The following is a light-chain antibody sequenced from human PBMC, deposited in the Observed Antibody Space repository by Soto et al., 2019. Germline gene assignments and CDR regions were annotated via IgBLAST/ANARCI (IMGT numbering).Light chain of an antibody. V-gene: IGKV1-5*01. J-gene: IGKJ4*01. CDR3: QQANSTPPT. Sequence: DIHMTQSPSTLSSSVGDIVTITCRASQSISSWLSWYQQKPGKAPKLLIYDASSLESGVPSRFSGSGSGADFTITISDLQPEDFATYYCQQANSTPPTFRRGTKVDI. CDR2: DAS. CDR1: QSISSW.